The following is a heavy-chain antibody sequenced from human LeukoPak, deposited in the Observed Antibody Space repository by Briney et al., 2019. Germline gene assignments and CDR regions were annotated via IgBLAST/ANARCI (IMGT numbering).Heavy chain of an antibody. CDR3: ARGGTIDY. CDR1: GFTFSSYA. CDR2: ISYDGSNK. V-gene: IGHV3-30-3*01. J-gene: IGHJ4*02. D-gene: IGHD2-2*01. Sequence: PGGSLRLSCAASGFTFSSYAMHWVRQAPGKGLEWVAVISYDGSNKYYADSVKGRFTISRDNSKNTLYLQMNSLRAEDTAVYYCARGGTIDYWGQGTLVTVSS.